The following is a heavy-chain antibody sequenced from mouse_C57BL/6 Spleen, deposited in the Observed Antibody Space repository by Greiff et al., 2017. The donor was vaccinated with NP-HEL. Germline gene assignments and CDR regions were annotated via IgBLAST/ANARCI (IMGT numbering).Heavy chain of an antibody. CDR1: GYTFTSYW. Sequence: QVQLQQPGAALVKPGASVKLSCKASGYTFTSYWMHWVKQRPGRGLEWIGRIAPNRGGTKYNEKFKSKATLTVDKPSSTAYMQLSSLTSEDSAVYYCARGLRLLYYFDYWGQGTTLTVSS. D-gene: IGHD3-2*02. J-gene: IGHJ2*01. CDR3: ARGLRLLYYFDY. V-gene: IGHV1-72*01. CDR2: IAPNRGGT.